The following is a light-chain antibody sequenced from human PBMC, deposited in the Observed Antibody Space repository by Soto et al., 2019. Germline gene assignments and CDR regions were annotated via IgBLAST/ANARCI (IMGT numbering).Light chain of an antibody. Sequence: DIQMTQSPSSLSASVGDRVIITCRASQDVNNFLAWFQQKPGKAPKSLIYAASNLQSGVPSRFSGSKSGTDFTLTISSPQPEDFATYYCQQYNTFPLTFGGGTKVDIK. CDR2: AAS. V-gene: IGKV1-16*01. CDR1: QDVNNF. J-gene: IGKJ4*01. CDR3: QQYNTFPLT.